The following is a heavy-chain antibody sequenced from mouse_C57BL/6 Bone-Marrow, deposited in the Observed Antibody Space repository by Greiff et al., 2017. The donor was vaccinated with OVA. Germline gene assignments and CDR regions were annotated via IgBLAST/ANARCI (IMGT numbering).Heavy chain of an antibody. CDR3: TRRNYGRVAWFAY. D-gene: IGHD1-1*01. CDR1: GFTFSDAW. J-gene: IGHJ3*01. CDR2: IRNKANNHAT. V-gene: IGHV6-6*01. Sequence: EVKLQESGGGLVQPGGSMKLSCAASGFTFSDAWMDWVRQSPEKGLEWVAEIRNKANNHATYYAESVKGRFTISRDDSKSSVYLQMNSLRAEDTGIYYCTRRNYGRVAWFAYWGQGTLVTVSA.